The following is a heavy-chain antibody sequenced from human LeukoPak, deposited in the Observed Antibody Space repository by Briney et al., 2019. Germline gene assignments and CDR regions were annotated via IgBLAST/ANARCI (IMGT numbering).Heavy chain of an antibody. CDR1: GYTFTSYY. V-gene: IGHV1-46*01. Sequence: ASVKVSCKASGYTFTSYYMHWVRQAPGQGLEWMGIINPSGGSTSYAQKFQGRVTMTRDTSTSTVYMELSSLRSEDTAVYYCARGGLAYGDFTNNWFDPWGQRTLVTVSS. J-gene: IGHJ5*02. CDR2: INPSGGST. CDR3: ARGGLAYGDFTNNWFDP. D-gene: IGHD4-17*01.